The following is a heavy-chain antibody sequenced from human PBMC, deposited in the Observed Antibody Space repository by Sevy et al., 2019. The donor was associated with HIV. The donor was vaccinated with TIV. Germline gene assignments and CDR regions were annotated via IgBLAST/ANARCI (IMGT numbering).Heavy chain of an antibody. V-gene: IGHV1-2*06. CDR3: ARASGPTVGAYFDS. CDR1: GYSFSAYF. J-gene: IGHJ4*02. Sequence: ASVTVSCKASGYSFSAYFLHWVRQAPGQGLEWMGRISPNSGGTVYAQKFRGRVTMTRDTSSTTAYTELTRLKSDDTALYYCARASGPTVGAYFDSWGQGALVTVSS. CDR2: ISPNSGGT. D-gene: IGHD3-10*01.